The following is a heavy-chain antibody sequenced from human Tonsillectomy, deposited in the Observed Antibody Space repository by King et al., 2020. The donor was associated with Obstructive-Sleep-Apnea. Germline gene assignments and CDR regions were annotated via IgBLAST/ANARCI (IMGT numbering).Heavy chain of an antibody. J-gene: IGHJ4*02. CDR2: ISGSGGNP. Sequence: VQLVESGGGLVQPGGSLRLSCAASGFTFSSYAMSWVRQAPGEGLEWVSAISGSGGNPYYADSVKGRLTISRDNSRNKLNLQMNSLRAQDTAVYYCAKDRYGDYYFDYWGQGTLVTVSS. D-gene: IGHD2-21*02. CDR3: AKDRYGDYYFDY. V-gene: IGHV3-23*04. CDR1: GFTFSSYA.